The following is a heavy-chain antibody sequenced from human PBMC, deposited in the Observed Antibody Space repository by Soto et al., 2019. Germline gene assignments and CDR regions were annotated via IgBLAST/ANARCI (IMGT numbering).Heavy chain of an antibody. CDR1: GFTVSSNY. J-gene: IGHJ4*02. D-gene: IGHD5-12*01. CDR3: ASHAVEMATITYFDY. V-gene: IGHV3-53*01. Sequence: GGSLRLSCAASGFTVSSNYMSWVRQAPGKGLEWVSVIYSGGSTYYADSVKGRFTISRDNSKNTLYLQMNSLRAEDTAVYYCASHAVEMATITYFDYWGQGTLVTAPQ. CDR2: IYSGGST.